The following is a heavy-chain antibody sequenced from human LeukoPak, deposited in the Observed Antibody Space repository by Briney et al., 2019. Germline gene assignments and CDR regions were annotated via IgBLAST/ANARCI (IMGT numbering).Heavy chain of an antibody. CDR1: GYTYTSYY. J-gene: IGHJ6*03. Sequence: ASVKVSCKASGYTYTSYYMHWVRQAPGQGLEWMGWINPNSGGTNYAQKFQGRVTMTRDTSISTAYMELSRLRSDDTAVYYCARDMPKSTVISPAGYYYYYYYMDVWGKGTTVTISS. CDR3: ARDMPKSTVISPAGYYYYYYYMDV. D-gene: IGHD4-17*01. CDR2: INPNSGGT. V-gene: IGHV1-2*02.